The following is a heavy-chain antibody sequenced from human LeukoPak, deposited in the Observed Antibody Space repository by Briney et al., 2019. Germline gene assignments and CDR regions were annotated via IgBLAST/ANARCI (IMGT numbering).Heavy chain of an antibody. Sequence: SETLSLTCTVSVGSISSYYWSWVRQPPRKGGEWVGYIYYSGSTYYNPSLTSRVTLAVDTSKNQFSLTLTSVSAADTAIYYCGRPIVPSASDAFDIWGQGTRVTVSS. V-gene: IGHV4-59*01. J-gene: IGHJ3*02. CDR2: IYYSGST. CDR3: GRPIVPSASDAFDI. CDR1: VGSISSYY. D-gene: IGHD1-26*01.